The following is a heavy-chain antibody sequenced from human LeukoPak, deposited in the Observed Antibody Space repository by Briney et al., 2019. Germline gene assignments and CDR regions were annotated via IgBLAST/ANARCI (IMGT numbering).Heavy chain of an antibody. Sequence: GASVKVSCKASGGTFSSYAISWVRQAPGQGLEWMGGIIPIFGTANYAQKFQGRVTITADESTSTAYMELSSLRSEDTAVYYCARDVTGYCTGGVCLDAFDIWGQGTMVTVSS. J-gene: IGHJ3*02. CDR3: ARDVTGYCTGGVCLDAFDI. V-gene: IGHV1-69*13. CDR1: GGTFSSYA. CDR2: IIPIFGTA. D-gene: IGHD2-8*02.